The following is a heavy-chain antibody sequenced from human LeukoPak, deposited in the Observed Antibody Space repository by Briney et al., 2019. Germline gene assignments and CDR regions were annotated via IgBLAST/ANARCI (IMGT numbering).Heavy chain of an antibody. CDR3: ARLKKERFRALFSRLTSTPRYYFDY. V-gene: IGHV4-39*02. J-gene: IGHJ4*02. Sequence: SETLSLTCTVSGGSISSNTYSWGWIRQPPGKGLEWIVCIYYGATAYYNPSLKARVTISVATSKNHFSLKLTPENAAYPAVYYCARLKKERFRALFSRLTSTPRYYFDYWGQGTLVTVSS. CDR1: GGSISSNTYS. D-gene: IGHD3-10*01. CDR2: IYYGATA.